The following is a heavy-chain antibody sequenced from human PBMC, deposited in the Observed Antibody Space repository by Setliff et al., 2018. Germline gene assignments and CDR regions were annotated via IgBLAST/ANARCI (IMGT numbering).Heavy chain of an antibody. CDR2: ISGYYNKT. CDR3: ARGPPDFVVVPAAAKFDY. V-gene: IGHV1-18*01. Sequence: ASVKVSCKTSGFVFITYAITWVRQAPGQGLEWMGWISGYYNKTNYAQKFQDRVTMTTDTSTGTAYMELRSLRSDDTAVYYCARGPPDFVVVPAAAKFDYWGPGTLVTVSS. J-gene: IGHJ4*02. CDR1: GFVFITYA. D-gene: IGHD2-2*01.